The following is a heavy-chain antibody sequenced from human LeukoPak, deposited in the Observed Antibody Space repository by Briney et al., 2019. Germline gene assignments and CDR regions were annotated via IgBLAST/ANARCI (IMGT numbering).Heavy chain of an antibody. J-gene: IGHJ4*02. Sequence: GGSLRLSCAASGFSASTNYMIWVRQAPGKGLEWVAFIRYDGSNKYYADSVKGRFTISRDNSKNTLYLQMNSLRAEDTAVYYCAKDRGGSFAFDYWGQGTLVTVSS. V-gene: IGHV3-30*02. D-gene: IGHD2-15*01. CDR1: GFSASTNY. CDR3: AKDRGGSFAFDY. CDR2: IRYDGSNK.